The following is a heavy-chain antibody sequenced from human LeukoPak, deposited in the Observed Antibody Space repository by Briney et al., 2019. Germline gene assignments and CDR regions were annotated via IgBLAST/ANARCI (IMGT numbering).Heavy chain of an antibody. J-gene: IGHJ4*02. CDR2: INHSGST. CDR1: GGXLSGYY. V-gene: IGHV4-34*01. Sequence: PSETLSLTCAVYGGXLSGYYWSWIRQPPGKGLEWIGEINHSGSTNYNPSLKSRVTISADTSKKQFSLKLRSVTAADTAVYYCARGNYDYVWGSWDYWGQGTPVTVSS. D-gene: IGHD3-16*01. CDR3: ARGNYDYVWGSWDY.